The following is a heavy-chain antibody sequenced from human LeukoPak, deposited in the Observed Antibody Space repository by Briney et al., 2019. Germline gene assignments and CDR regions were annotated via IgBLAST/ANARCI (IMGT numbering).Heavy chain of an antibody. D-gene: IGHD6-19*01. CDR1: GDILTLLS. Sequence: PVKGSSKGSGDILTLLSMCFVRQAPGDRLECRGDFYIEDSETLYAQRFPSTVSMSEDTSTDTAYMELSSLRSEDTAVYYCATDLDIAVAGTIFDYWGQGTLVTVSS. V-gene: IGHV1-24*01. CDR2: FYIEDSET. CDR3: ATDLDIAVAGTIFDY. J-gene: IGHJ4*02.